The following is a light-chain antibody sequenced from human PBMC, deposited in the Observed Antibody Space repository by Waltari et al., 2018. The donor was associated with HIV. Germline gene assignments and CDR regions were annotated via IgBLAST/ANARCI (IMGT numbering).Light chain of an antibody. J-gene: IGLJ2*01. Sequence: QSALTQPASVSGSPGKSITISCIGSSSSIGPYTFVPWYQQRPGKAPKLMIYEVSDRPSGSSNRFSGSKSGITASLTISGLQADDEADYYCASYTRSGILLFGGGTRLTVL. CDR1: SSSIGPYTF. CDR2: EVS. CDR3: ASYTRSGILL. V-gene: IGLV2-14*01.